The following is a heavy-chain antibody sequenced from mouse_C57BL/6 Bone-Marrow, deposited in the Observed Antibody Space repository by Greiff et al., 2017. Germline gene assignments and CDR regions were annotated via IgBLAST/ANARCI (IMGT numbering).Heavy chain of an antibody. D-gene: IGHD2-10*02. CDR1: GYTFTSYW. J-gene: IGHJ1*03. CDR3: ARSRYGPWYFDV. Sequence: QVQLQQPGAELVKPGASVKLSCKASGYTFTSYWMHWVKQRPGQGLEWIGMIHPNSGSTNYNEKFQSKATLTVDKSSSTAYMQLSSLTSEDSAVYYCARSRYGPWYFDVWGTGTTVTVSS. CDR2: IHPNSGST. V-gene: IGHV1-64*01.